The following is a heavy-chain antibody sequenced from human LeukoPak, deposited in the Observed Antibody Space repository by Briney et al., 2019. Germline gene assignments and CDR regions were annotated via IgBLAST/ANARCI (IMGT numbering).Heavy chain of an antibody. CDR1: GFTFSSYG. CDR2: IWYDGSNK. CDR3: AREGHSNYFDY. Sequence: GGSSRLSCAASGFTFSSYGMHWVRQAPGKGLEWVAVIWYDGSNKYYADSVKGRFTISRDNSKNTLYLQMNSLRAEDTAVYYCAREGHSNYFDYWGQGTLVTVSS. V-gene: IGHV3-33*01. J-gene: IGHJ4*02. D-gene: IGHD4-4*01.